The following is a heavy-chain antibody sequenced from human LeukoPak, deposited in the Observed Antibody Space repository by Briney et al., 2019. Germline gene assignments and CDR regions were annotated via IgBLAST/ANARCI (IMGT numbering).Heavy chain of an antibody. D-gene: IGHD6-19*01. Sequence: ASVKVSCKASGYTFTSYGISWVRQAPGQGLEWMGWISAYNGNTNYAQKLQGRVTMTTDTSTSTAYMELRSLRSDDTAVYYCAKVRWSSGWYGSFFDPWGQGTLVTVSS. J-gene: IGHJ5*02. CDR1: GYTFTSYG. CDR3: AKVRWSSGWYGSFFDP. V-gene: IGHV1-18*01. CDR2: ISAYNGNT.